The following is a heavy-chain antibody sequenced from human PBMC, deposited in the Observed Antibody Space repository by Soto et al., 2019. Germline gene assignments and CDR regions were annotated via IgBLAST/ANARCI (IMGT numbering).Heavy chain of an antibody. D-gene: IGHD2-2*02. CDR1: GGTFSSYT. V-gene: IGHV1-69*02. J-gene: IGHJ4*02. CDR2: IIPILGIA. Sequence: QVQLVQSGAEVKKPGSSVKVSCKASGGTFSSYTISWVRQAPGQGLEWMGRIIPILGIANYAQKFQGRVTITADKTTSTAYMELSSLRSDDTAVYYSAMEYCSSTSCYRDYWGQGTLVTVSS. CDR3: AMEYCSSTSCYRDY.